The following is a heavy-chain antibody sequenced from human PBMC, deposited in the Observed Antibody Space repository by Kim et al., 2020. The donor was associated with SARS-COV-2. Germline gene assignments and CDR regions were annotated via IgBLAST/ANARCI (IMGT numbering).Heavy chain of an antibody. CDR1: GASVTTYY. V-gene: IGHV4-4*07. Sequence: SETLSLTCTVSGASVTTYYWTWIRQSAGKGLEWIGRIYTSGNTTYNPSLKSRVTMSLDTSKNHFSLKLRSVTAADTAVYYCARHGSWFDPWGQGSVVTVSS. J-gene: IGHJ5*02. CDR2: IYTSGNT. D-gene: IGHD3-10*01. CDR3: ARHGSWFDP.